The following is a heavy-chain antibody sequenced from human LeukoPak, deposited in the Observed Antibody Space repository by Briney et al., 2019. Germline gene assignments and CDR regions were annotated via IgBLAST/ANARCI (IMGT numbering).Heavy chain of an antibody. J-gene: IGHJ4*02. CDR3: AREGVWGSYRPSSVGY. D-gene: IGHD3-16*02. CDR2: ISGSSSYI. CDR1: GFTFSSYS. Sequence: GGSLRLSCAASGFTFSSYSMNWVRQAPGKGPEWVSSISGSSSYIYYADSVKGRFTISGDNAKNSLYLQMNSLRAEDTAVYYCAREGVWGSYRPSSVGYWGQGTLVTVSS. V-gene: IGHV3-21*01.